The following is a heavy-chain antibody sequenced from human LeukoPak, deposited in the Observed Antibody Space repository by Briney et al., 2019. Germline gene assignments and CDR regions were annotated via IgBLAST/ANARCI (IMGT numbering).Heavy chain of an antibody. J-gene: IGHJ4*02. V-gene: IGHV5-51*01. D-gene: IGHD4-17*01. Sequence: GESLKISCQGSGYSFASYWIGWVRQMPGKGLEWVGIIYPRDSDVRYSPSFQGQVTISDDKSISTAYLQWSSLKASDTAMYFCARQGGYGDYGYWGQGTLVTVSS. CDR2: IYPRDSDV. CDR3: ARQGGYGDYGY. CDR1: GYSFASYW.